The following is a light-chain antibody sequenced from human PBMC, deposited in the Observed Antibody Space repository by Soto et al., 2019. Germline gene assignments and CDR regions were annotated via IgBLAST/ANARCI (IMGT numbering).Light chain of an antibody. CDR2: KAS. J-gene: IGKJ4*01. Sequence: DIQMTQSPSTLSGSVGDRVTITCRASQTISSWLAWYQQKPGKAPKLLIYKASTLKSGVPSRFSGSGSGTEFTLSINSLQVEDFATYYCQQSYSTPSFGGGTKVDIK. V-gene: IGKV1-5*03. CDR3: QQSYSTPS. CDR1: QTISSW.